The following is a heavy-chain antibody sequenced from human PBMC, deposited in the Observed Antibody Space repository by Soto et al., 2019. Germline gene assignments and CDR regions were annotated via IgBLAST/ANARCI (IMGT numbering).Heavy chain of an antibody. Sequence: QVQLQESGPGLVKPSETLSLTCTVSGGSISSYYWSWIRQPPGKGLEWIVYIYYSGSTNYNPSLKSRVTISVDTSKNQFSLKLSSVTAADTAVYYCARSWPPNWNYRPYYGMDGWGQGTTVTVSS. V-gene: IGHV4-59*01. D-gene: IGHD1-7*01. J-gene: IGHJ6*02. CDR1: GGSISSYY. CDR2: IYYSGST. CDR3: ARSWPPNWNYRPYYGMDG.